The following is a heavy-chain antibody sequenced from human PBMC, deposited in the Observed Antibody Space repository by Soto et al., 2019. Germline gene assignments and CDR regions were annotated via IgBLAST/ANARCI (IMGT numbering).Heavy chain of an antibody. V-gene: IGHV4-59*01. J-gene: IGHJ4*02. Sequence: QVQLQESGPGLVKPSETLSLTCSVSGGSISSYYWSWIRQPPGKGLEWIGYIYYSGSTNYNPSLKSRVTISVDTAKNQFSLKLSSVTAADTAVYYCARDLTGEAAYWGQGTLVTVSS. D-gene: IGHD7-27*01. CDR3: ARDLTGEAAY. CDR2: IYYSGST. CDR1: GGSISSYY.